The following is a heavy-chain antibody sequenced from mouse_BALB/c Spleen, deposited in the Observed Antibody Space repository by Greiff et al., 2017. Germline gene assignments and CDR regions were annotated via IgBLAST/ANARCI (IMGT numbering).Heavy chain of an antibody. D-gene: IGHD1-1*01. V-gene: IGHV5-17*02. Sequence: EVKLMESGGGLVQPGGSRKLSCAASGFTFSSFGMHWVRQAPDKGLEWVAYISSGSSTIYYADTVKGRFTISRDNPKNTLFLQMTSLMSQDTAMYYCARRHYYGSSYAMDYWGPGTSVTVSS. CDR1: GFTFSSFG. J-gene: IGHJ4*01. CDR2: ISSGSSTI. CDR3: ARRHYYGSSYAMDY.